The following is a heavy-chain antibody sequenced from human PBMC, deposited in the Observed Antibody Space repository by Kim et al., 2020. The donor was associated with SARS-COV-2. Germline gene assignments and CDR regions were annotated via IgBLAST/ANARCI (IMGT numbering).Heavy chain of an antibody. J-gene: IGHJ2*01. CDR2: IYYSGST. D-gene: IGHD3-3*01. Sequence: SETLSLTCTVSSGSISSYYWSWIRQPPGKGLEWIGYIYYSGSTNYNPSLKSRVTISVDTSKNQFSLKLSSVTAADTAVYYCARDHREWLQYTANWYFDL. CDR1: SGSISSYY. CDR3: ARDHREWLQYTANWYFDL. V-gene: IGHV4-59*01.